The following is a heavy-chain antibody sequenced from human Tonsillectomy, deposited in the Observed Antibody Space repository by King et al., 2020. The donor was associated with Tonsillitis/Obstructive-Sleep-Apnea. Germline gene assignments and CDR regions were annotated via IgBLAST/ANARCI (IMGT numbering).Heavy chain of an antibody. CDR3: ARIRMVGVCNGGTCHDF. Sequence: TLKESGPALVKPTQTLTLTCTFSGFSLSTSGMCVSWIRQPPGKALEWLARIDWDDDKYYSTSLRTRLTISKDTSKNQVVLTMTNMDPVDTATYYCARIRMVGVCNGGTCHDFWGQGTPVTVSS. V-gene: IGHV2-70*11. CDR2: IDWDDDK. J-gene: IGHJ4*02. D-gene: IGHD2-15*01. CDR1: GFSLSTSGMC.